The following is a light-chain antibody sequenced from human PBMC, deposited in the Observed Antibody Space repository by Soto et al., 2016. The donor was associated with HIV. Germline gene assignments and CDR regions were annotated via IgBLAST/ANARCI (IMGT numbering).Light chain of an antibody. CDR2: DDS. CDR1: NIGSKG. V-gene: IGLV3-21*03. Sequence: SYVLTQPPSVSVAPGKTASITCGGNNIGSKGVHWYRQRPGQAPVLVVHDDSDRPSGIPERLSGSNSGNTATLTISRVEVGDEADYYCQVWDSSSGHSVVIGGGTKLTVL. CDR3: QVWDSSSGHSVV. J-gene: IGLJ2*01.